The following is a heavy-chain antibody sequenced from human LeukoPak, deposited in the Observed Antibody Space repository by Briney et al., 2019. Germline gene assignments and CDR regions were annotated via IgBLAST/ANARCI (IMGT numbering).Heavy chain of an antibody. CDR2: ISAYNGNT. J-gene: IGHJ4*02. V-gene: IGHV1-18*01. Sequence: GASVKVSCTASGYTFTSYGISWVRQAPGQGLEWMGWISAYNGNTNYAQKLQGRVTMTTDTSTSTAYMELRSLRSDDTAVYYCARFSSGRTAVTPVLDYWGQGTLVTVSS. CDR3: ARFSSGRTAVTPVLDY. CDR1: GYTFTSYG. D-gene: IGHD6-19*01.